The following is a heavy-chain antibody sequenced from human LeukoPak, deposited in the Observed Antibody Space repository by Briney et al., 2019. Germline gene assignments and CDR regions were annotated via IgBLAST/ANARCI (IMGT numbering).Heavy chain of an antibody. V-gene: IGHV1-18*01. CDR1: GYTFTSYG. D-gene: IGHD3-10*01. CDR2: ISAYNGNT. J-gene: IGHJ6*03. Sequence: ASVKVSCKASGYTFTSYGISWVRQAPGQGLEWMGWISAYNGNTNYAQKLQGRVTMTTDTSTSTAYMELRSLRSDDTAVYYCARDQWFGGLVNYYYYYMDVWGKGTTVTVSS. CDR3: ARDQWFGGLVNYYYYYMDV.